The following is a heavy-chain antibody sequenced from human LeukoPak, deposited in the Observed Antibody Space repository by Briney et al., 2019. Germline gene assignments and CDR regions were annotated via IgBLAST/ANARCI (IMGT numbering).Heavy chain of an antibody. CDR1: GFTFSSYS. CDR2: ISSSSSYI. D-gene: IGHD6-6*01. Sequence: GGSLRLSCAASGFTFSSYSMNWVRQAPGKGLEWVSSISSSSSYIYYADSVKGRFTISRDNAKNSLYLQMNSLRAEDTAVYYCARERGGAARPPYYYYYMDVWGKGTTVTVSS. V-gene: IGHV3-21*01. CDR3: ARERGGAARPPYYYYYMDV. J-gene: IGHJ6*03.